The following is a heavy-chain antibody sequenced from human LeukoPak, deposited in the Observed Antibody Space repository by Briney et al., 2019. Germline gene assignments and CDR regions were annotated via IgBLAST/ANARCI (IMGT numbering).Heavy chain of an antibody. V-gene: IGHV1-69*06. D-gene: IGHD3-10*01. CDR1: VGTFSSYA. J-gene: IGHJ4*02. CDR3: ARGGSYGSGSYGDY. CDR2: IIPIFGTA. Sequence: SVKLSCKASVGTFSSYAISWVRQAPGQGLEWMGGIIPIFGTANYAQKFQGRVTITADKSTSTAYMELSSLRSEDTAVYFCARGGSYGSGSYGDYWGQGTLVTVSS.